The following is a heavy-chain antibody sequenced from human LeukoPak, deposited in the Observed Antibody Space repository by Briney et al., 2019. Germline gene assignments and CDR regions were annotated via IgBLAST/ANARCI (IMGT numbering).Heavy chain of an antibody. D-gene: IGHD3-3*01. CDR2: INPSGGST. Sequence: GASVKVSCKASGYTFTSYYMHWVRQAPGQGLEWMGIINPSGGSTSYAQKFQGRVTMTRDTSTSTVYMELSSLRSEDTAVYYCARAYDFWSGRYQLGPWGQGTLVTVPS. J-gene: IGHJ5*02. CDR1: GYTFTSYY. V-gene: IGHV1-46*03. CDR3: ARAYDFWSGRYQLGP.